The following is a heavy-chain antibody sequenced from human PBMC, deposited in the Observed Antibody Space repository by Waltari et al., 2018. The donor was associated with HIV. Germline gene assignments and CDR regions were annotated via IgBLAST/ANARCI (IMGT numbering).Heavy chain of an antibody. CDR3: ARIEGERGAFDI. D-gene: IGHD3-10*01. V-gene: IGHV2-70*15. CDR1: GFSLSTSGMC. J-gene: IGHJ3*02. Sequence: QVTLRESGPALVKPTQTLTLTCTFAGFSLSTSGMCVSWIRQPPGKALEWLTRIDWDDDKYYSTSLKTRLTISKDTSKNQVVLTMTNMDPVDTATYYCARIEGERGAFDIWGQGTMVTVAS. CDR2: IDWDDDK.